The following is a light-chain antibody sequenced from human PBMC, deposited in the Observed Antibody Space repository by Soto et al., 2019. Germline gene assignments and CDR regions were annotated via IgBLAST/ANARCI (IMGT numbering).Light chain of an antibody. V-gene: IGLV8-61*01. Sequence: QTVVTQEPSFSVSPGGTVTLTCGLTSGSVSTRNYPSWYQQIPGQAPRTLIYNTNTRSSGVPDRFSGSILGNKAALTITGAQAEDEYDYYCVRYVGSGIHGVFGGGTKLTVL. CDR2: NTN. CDR3: VRYVGSGIHGV. J-gene: IGLJ3*02. CDR1: SGSVSTRNY.